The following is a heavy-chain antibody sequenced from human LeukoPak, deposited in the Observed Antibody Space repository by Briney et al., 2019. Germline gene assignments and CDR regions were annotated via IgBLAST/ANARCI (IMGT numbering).Heavy chain of an antibody. CDR3: ARVYYYYYMDV. CDR2: IKQDGSEK. V-gene: IGHV3-7*01. CDR1: GFTFSSYW. Sequence: QPGGSLRLSCVASGFTFSSYWMSWVRQAPGKGLEWVANIKQDGSEKYYVDSVKGRFTISRDNAKNSLYLQMNSLRAEDTAVYYCARVYYYYYMDVWGKGTTVTVSS. J-gene: IGHJ6*03.